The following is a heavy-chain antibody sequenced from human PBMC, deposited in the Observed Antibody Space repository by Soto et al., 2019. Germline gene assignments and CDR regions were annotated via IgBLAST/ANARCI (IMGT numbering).Heavy chain of an antibody. CDR3: AREFYDFWSGYFSVGYFDY. D-gene: IGHD3-3*01. CDR2: INAGNGNT. J-gene: IGHJ4*02. V-gene: IGHV1-3*01. Sequence: QVQLVESGAVVKKPGASVKVSCKASGYTFTSYAMHWVRQAPGQRLEWMGWINAGNGNTKYSQKFQGRVTITRDTSASTAYMELSSLRSEDTAVYYCAREFYDFWSGYFSVGYFDYWGQGTLVTVSS. CDR1: GYTFTSYA.